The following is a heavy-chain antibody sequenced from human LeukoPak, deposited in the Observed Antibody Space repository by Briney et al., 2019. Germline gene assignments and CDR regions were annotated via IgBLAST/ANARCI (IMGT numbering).Heavy chain of an antibody. V-gene: IGHV3-20*04. CDR1: GFTFDDYG. J-gene: IGHJ4*02. Sequence: PGGSLRLSCAASGFTFDDYGMSWVRQAPGKGLEWVSGINWNGGSTGYADSVKGRFTISRDNAKNSLYLQMNSLRAEDTALYYCARDGVDTAMVPKYYFDYWGQGTLVTVSS. D-gene: IGHD5-18*01. CDR2: INWNGGST. CDR3: ARDGVDTAMVPKYYFDY.